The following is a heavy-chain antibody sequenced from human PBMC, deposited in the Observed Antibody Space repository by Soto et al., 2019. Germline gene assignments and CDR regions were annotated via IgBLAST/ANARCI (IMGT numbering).Heavy chain of an antibody. D-gene: IGHD3-9*01. V-gene: IGHV4-31*03. CDR3: AREGGDLGYDDLIGYSYDALDL. J-gene: IGHJ3*01. CDR1: GASIDTGGYY. Sequence: QVQLQESGPGLVKPSQTLSLTCSVSGASIDTGGYYWSWIRQHPGKGLEWIGYIYYIGVTYYNPSLKSRVDISVDTSKNQFSLRLSSVTVADTAVYYCAREGGDLGYDDLIGYSYDALDLWGPGTMVTVSS. CDR2: IYYIGVT.